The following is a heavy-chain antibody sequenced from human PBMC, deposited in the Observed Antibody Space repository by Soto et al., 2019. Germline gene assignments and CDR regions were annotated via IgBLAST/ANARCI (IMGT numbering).Heavy chain of an antibody. CDR3: AKIGIPYYYDRSGHAY. CDR1: GFTFNPYD. J-gene: IGHJ4*02. Sequence: GSLRLSCAASGFTFNPYDMHGVRQAPGKGLEWVAVISYDGSDEYYADSVNGRFTVSRDNSKNTLYLQVNSLRAEDTAVYYCAKIGIPYYYDRSGHAYWGQGT. D-gene: IGHD3-22*01. V-gene: IGHV3-30*18. CDR2: ISYDGSDE.